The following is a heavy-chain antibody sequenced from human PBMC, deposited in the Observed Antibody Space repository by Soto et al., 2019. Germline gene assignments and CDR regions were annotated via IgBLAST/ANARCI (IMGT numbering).Heavy chain of an antibody. V-gene: IGHV5-10-1*01. CDR1: GYIFAGYW. CDR3: ARQIYDSDTGPNFQYYFDS. CDR2: IDPSDSQT. J-gene: IGHJ4*02. Sequence: GESLKISCNGSGYIFAGYWITWVRQKPGKGLEWMGRIDPSDSQTYYSPSFRGHVTISATKSITTVFLQWSSLRASDTAMYYCARQIYDSDTGPNFQYYFDSWGQGAPVTVSS. D-gene: IGHD3-22*01.